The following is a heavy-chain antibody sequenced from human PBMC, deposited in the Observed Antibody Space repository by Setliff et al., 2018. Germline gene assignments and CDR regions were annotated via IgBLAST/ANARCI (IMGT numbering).Heavy chain of an antibody. D-gene: IGHD3-10*01. CDR1: GASVRSHY. CDR2: FFYSGDT. V-gene: IGHV4-59*02. CDR3: ARDRTYYGSGTYTRYFDY. J-gene: IGHJ4*02. Sequence: PSETLSLTCTVSGASVRSHYWSWIRQSPEKGLEWIGFFFYSGDTKSNPSLKSRVTMSVDTSKNQFSLKLSSVTAADTAVYYCARDRTYYGSGTYTRYFDYWGQGTLVTVSS.